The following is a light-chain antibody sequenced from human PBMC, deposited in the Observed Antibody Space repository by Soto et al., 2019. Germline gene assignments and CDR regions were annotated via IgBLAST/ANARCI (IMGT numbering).Light chain of an antibody. CDR2: GNS. V-gene: IGLV1-40*01. CDR1: SSNIGAGYD. CDR3: QSYDSSLSANYV. Sequence: QAVVTQPPSVSGAPGLRVTISCTGSSSNIGAGYDVHWYQQLPGTAPKLLIYGNSNRPSGVPDRFSGSKSGTSASLAITGLQAEDEADYYCQSYDSSLSANYVFGTGTKVTVL. J-gene: IGLJ1*01.